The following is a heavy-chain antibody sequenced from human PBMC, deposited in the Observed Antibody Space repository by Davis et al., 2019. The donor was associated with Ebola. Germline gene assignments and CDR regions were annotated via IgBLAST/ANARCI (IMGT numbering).Heavy chain of an antibody. J-gene: IGHJ4*02. Sequence: MPSETLSLTCTVSGGSISSSSYYWGWNRQPPGKGLEWLGSIYYSGSTSYNPSLKSRVTISVVTSKNQCSLKLSSVTAADTAVYYCARDPYGDYDRVGNYWGQGTLVTVSS. CDR1: GGSISSSSYY. D-gene: IGHD4-17*01. V-gene: IGHV4-39*07. CDR2: IYYSGST. CDR3: ARDPYGDYDRVGNY.